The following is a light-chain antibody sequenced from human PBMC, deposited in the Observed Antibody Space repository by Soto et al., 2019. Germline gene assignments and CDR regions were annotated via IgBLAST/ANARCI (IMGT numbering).Light chain of an antibody. Sequence: SYELTQPPSVSVSPGKTASVACGGSNIGSKSVYWYQKKSGQAPVLVMYYDSDRPSGIPERFSGSNSGNTATLTISRVEAEDVADYYCHGWDISSGHVVFGGGTKLTVL. CDR3: HGWDISSGHVV. CDR2: YDS. V-gene: IGLV3-21*01. J-gene: IGLJ3*02. CDR1: NIGSKS.